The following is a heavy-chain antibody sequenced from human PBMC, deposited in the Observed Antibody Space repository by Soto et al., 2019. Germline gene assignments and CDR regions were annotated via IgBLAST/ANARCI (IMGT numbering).Heavy chain of an antibody. J-gene: IGHJ4*02. D-gene: IGHD6-19*01. Sequence: ASVKVSCKASGYSFDIDGMTWVRQAPGQGLEWMGWIGTYNGNSDYAQKFQGRVTMTRDTSTTTDYMELRSLRSDDTAVYYCAGDAATVASYYFDLWGQGALVTVSS. CDR3: AGDAATVASYYFDL. V-gene: IGHV1-18*01. CDR1: GYSFDIDG. CDR2: IGTYNGNS.